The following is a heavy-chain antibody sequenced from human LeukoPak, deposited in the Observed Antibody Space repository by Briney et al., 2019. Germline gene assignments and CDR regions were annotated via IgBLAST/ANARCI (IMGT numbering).Heavy chain of an antibody. CDR2: INHSGST. D-gene: IGHD3-22*01. J-gene: IGHJ4*02. V-gene: IGHV4-34*01. CDR3: ARVLSPRQYYYDSSGPRRFDY. CDR1: GGSFSGYY. Sequence: SETLSLTCAVYGGSFSGYYWSWIRQPPGKGLEWIGEINHSGSTNYNPSLKSRVTISVDTSKNQFSLKLSSVTAADTAVYYCARVLSPRQYYYDSSGPRRFDYWGQGTLVTASS.